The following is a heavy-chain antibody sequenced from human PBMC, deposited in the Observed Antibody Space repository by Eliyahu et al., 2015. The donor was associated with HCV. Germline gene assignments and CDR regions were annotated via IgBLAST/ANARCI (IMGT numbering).Heavy chain of an antibody. CDR2: LDSDGNTI. V-gene: IGHV3-74*01. CDR1: GFTFSRHW. CDR3: ARDVSYAMDV. Sequence: EVQLVESGGGLVQPGGSLXLSCAASGFTFSRHWMHWVRQAPGKGLVGVSRLDSDGNTIRYADSVKGRFTISRDNAKNTLYPQMNSLRAEDTAVYYCARDVSYAMDVWGQGTTVTVSS. J-gene: IGHJ6*02.